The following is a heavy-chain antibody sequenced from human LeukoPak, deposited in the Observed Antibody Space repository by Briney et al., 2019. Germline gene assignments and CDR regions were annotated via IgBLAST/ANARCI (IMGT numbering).Heavy chain of an antibody. D-gene: IGHD3-22*01. CDR3: ASYKTYYDSSGNPSDY. V-gene: IGHV4-38-2*02. CDR1: GSSINSVYS. Sequence: SETLSLTCTVFGSSINSVYSWGWIRQPPGKGLEWIGSIYHNGNTYYNSSLKSRVTISVHTSENQFSLKLSSVTAADTAVYYCASYKTYYDSSGNPSDYWGQGTLVTVSS. CDR2: IYHNGNT. J-gene: IGHJ4*02.